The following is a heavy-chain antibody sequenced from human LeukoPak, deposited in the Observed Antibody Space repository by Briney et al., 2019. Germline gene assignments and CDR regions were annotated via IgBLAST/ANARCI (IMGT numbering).Heavy chain of an antibody. Sequence: GGSLRLSCAASGFTVSTNYMNWVRQAPGKGLEWVSVIYRGGSTYYADSVKGRFTISRDNSKNTLYLQMNSLRAEDTAVYYCASATGKYYDSSGYYHFDYWGQGTLVTVSS. CDR2: IYRGGST. CDR1: GFTVSTNY. V-gene: IGHV3-53*05. D-gene: IGHD3-22*01. CDR3: ASATGKYYDSSGYYHFDY. J-gene: IGHJ4*02.